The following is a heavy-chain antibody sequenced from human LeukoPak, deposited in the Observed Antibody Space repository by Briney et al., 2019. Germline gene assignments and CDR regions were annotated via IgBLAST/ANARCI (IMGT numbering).Heavy chain of an antibody. Sequence: GGSLRLSCAASGFTFDDYTMHWVRQAPGKGLEWVSLFSWDGGSKYYADSVKGRFTISRDNSKKSLYLQMNSLRPEDTALYYCASETESQRSFDYWGQGTLVTVS. J-gene: IGHJ4*02. CDR3: ASETESQRSFDY. V-gene: IGHV3-43*01. CDR2: FSWDGGSK. D-gene: IGHD5-24*01. CDR1: GFTFDDYT.